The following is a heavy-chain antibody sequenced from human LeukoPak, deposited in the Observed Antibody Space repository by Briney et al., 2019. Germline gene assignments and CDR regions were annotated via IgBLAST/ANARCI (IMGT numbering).Heavy chain of an antibody. CDR1: GGSFSGYY. CDR3: TRPLRTLPSGGPFDI. D-gene: IGHD5/OR15-5a*01. J-gene: IGHJ3*02. Sequence: SETLSLTCAVYGGSFSGYYWSWIRQPPGKGLEWIEEINHSGSTNYNPSLKSRVTISVDTSKNQFSLKLNSVPAAATAVYYCTRPLRTLPSGGPFDIWGQGTMVTVSS. V-gene: IGHV4-34*01. CDR2: INHSGST.